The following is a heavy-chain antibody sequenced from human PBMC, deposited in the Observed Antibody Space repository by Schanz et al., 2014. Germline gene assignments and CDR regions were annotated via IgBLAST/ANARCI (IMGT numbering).Heavy chain of an antibody. V-gene: IGHV3-48*01. CDR2: VSRSTPDI. CDR1: GFTFTNYA. D-gene: IGHD6-13*01. J-gene: IGHJ5*02. CDR3: VRDLIAAAESWFDP. Sequence: DVQLLESGGGLVQPGGSLRLSCAASGFTFTNYAMSWVRQAPGKGLEWVSYVSRSTPDIYYADSVKGRFTMSRDNAKNSVFLQMNSLRAEDTAVYYCVRDLIAAAESWFDPWGQGTPITVSS.